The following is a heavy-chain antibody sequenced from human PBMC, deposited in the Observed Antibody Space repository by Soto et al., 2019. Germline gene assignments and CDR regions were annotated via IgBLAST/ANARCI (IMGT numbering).Heavy chain of an antibody. CDR3: ARGGGYCSGGSCYSGYYYYMDV. Sequence: PSQTLSLTCAISGDSVSSNSAAWNWIRQSPSRGLEWLGRTYYRSKWYNDHAVSVKSRITINPDTSKNQFSLQLNSVTPEDTAVYYCARGGGYCSGGSCYSGYYYYMDVWGKGTTVTVSS. V-gene: IGHV6-1*01. J-gene: IGHJ6*03. CDR2: TYYRSKWYN. CDR1: GDSVSSNSAA. D-gene: IGHD2-15*01.